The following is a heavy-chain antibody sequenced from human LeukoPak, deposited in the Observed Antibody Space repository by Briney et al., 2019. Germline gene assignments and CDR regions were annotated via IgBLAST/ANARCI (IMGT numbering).Heavy chain of an antibody. D-gene: IGHD2-2*01. V-gene: IGHV4-30-2*01. Sequence: SETLSLTCTVSGGSISSGGYYWSWIRQPPGKGLEWIGYIYHSGSTYYNPSLKSRVTISVDRSKNQFSLKLSSVTAADTAVYYCARDREYCSSTSCGFDIWGQGTMVTVSS. CDR1: GGSISSGGYY. CDR3: ARDREYCSSTSCGFDI. CDR2: IYHSGST. J-gene: IGHJ3*02.